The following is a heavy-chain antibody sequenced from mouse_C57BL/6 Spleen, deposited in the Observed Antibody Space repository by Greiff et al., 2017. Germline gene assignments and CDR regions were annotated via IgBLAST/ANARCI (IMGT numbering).Heavy chain of an antibody. Sequence: VQLQQSGPELVKPGASVKIPCKASGYTFTDYNMDWVKQSHGKSLEWIGDINPNNGGTIYNQKFKGKATLTVDKSSSTAYMELRSLTSEDTAVYYCARSMITTGPYYAMDYWGQGTSVTVSS. CDR3: ARSMITTGPYYAMDY. D-gene: IGHD2-4*01. CDR2: INPNNGGT. V-gene: IGHV1-18*01. CDR1: GYTFTDYN. J-gene: IGHJ4*01.